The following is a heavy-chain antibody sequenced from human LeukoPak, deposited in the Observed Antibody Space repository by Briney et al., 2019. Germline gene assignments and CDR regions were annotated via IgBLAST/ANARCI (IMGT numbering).Heavy chain of an antibody. D-gene: IGHD3-3*01. CDR3: ARMVPNYDFWSGLIPDYFDY. CDR2: IYSGGST. CDR1: GFTVSSNY. Sequence: GGSLRLSCAASGFTVSSNYMSWVRRAPGKGLEWVSVIYSGGSTYYADSVKGRFTISRDNSKNTLYLQMNSLRAEDTAVYYCARMVPNYDFWSGLIPDYFDYWGQGTLVTVSS. J-gene: IGHJ4*02. V-gene: IGHV3-53*01.